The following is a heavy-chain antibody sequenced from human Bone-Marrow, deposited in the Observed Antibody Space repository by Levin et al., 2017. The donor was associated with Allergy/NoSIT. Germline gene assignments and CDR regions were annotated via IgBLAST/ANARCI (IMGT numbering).Heavy chain of an antibody. CDR3: ARGGIKRYFAMDV. Sequence: GGSLRLSCATSGFTFSAYYITWIRQAPGKGLEWISSISDSGSTTYYADSVRGRFTISRDNADNSLYLQMDSLRLEDTALYYCARGGIKRYFAMDVWGQGTTVTVSS. CDR2: ISDSGSTT. J-gene: IGHJ6*02. D-gene: IGHD3-9*01. V-gene: IGHV3-11*01. CDR1: GFTFSAYY.